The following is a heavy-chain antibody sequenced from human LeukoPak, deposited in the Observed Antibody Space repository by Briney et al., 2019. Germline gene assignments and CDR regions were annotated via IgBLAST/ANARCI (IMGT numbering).Heavy chain of an antibody. CDR3: ARDLITTLHLDFDY. J-gene: IGHJ4*02. D-gene: IGHD1-1*01. CDR2: INPSDGST. CDR1: GYTFTSYY. Sequence: ASVKVSCKASGYTFTSYYIHWVRQAPGQGLEWMGIINPSDGSTNYAQKFQGRDTMTRDTSTSTVYMELSSLRSEDTAVYYCARDLITTLHLDFDYWGQGTLVTVSS. V-gene: IGHV1-46*01.